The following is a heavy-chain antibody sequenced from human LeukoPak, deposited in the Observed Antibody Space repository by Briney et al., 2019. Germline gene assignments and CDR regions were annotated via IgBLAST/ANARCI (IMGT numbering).Heavy chain of an antibody. V-gene: IGHV1-24*01. CDR1: GYTLTELS. D-gene: IGHD3-3*01. CDR2: FDPEDGET. CDR3: AREGVRFLEWLPLYYYYYMDV. J-gene: IGHJ6*03. Sequence: ASVKVSCKVSGYTLTELSMHWVRQAPGKGLEWMGGFDPEDGETIYAQKFQGRVTMTEDTSTDTAYMELSSLGSEDTAVYYCAREGVRFLEWLPLYYYYYMDVWGKGTTVTVSS.